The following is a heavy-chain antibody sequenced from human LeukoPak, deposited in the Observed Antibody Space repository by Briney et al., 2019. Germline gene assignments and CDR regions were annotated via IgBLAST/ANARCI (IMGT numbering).Heavy chain of an antibody. Sequence: GGSLRLSCAASGFIFSRHGMHWVRQAPDKGLEWVAVISYDGSIKYYADSVKGRFTISRDNSKNTLYLQMNSLRAVDTAVYYCAKYCSGARRYQGLDYWGQGTLVTVSS. D-gene: IGHD2-15*01. CDR2: ISYDGSIK. J-gene: IGHJ4*02. CDR3: AKYCSGARRYQGLDY. V-gene: IGHV3-30*18. CDR1: GFIFSRHG.